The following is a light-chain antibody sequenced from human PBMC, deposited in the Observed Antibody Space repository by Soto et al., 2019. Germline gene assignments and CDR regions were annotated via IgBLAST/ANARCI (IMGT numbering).Light chain of an antibody. J-gene: IGLJ3*02. CDR3: AAWDDSLNGWV. Sequence: QSVRTQPPSASGTPGQRVTISCSGSSSNIGSNTVNWYQQLPGTAPKLLIYSNNQRPSGVPDRFSGSKSGTSASLATSGLQSEDEADYYCAAWDDSLNGWVFGGGTKLTVL. CDR2: SNN. V-gene: IGLV1-44*01. CDR1: SSNIGSNT.